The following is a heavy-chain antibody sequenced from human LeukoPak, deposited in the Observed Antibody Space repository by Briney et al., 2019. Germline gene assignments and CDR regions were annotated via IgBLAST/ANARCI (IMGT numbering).Heavy chain of an antibody. V-gene: IGHV1-2*02. CDR2: INPNSGGT. CDR1: GYTFTGYY. D-gene: IGHD3-22*01. Sequence: ASAKVSCKASGYTFTGYYMHWVRQAPGQGLEWMGWINPNSGGTNYAQKFQGRVTMTRDTSISTAYMELSRLRSDDTAVYYCASLGYDSSGYYSDYWGQGTLVTVSS. CDR3: ASLGYDSSGYYSDY. J-gene: IGHJ4*02.